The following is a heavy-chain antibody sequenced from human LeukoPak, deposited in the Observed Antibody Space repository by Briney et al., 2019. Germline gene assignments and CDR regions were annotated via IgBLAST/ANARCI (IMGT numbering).Heavy chain of an antibody. V-gene: IGHV3-48*04. J-gene: IGHJ4*02. CDR2: ISGNSGTI. CDR1: GFTFSSYS. CDR3: ARGPSKYYFDY. Sequence: GGSLRLSCAASGFTFSSYSMNWVRQAPGRGLKWVSYISGNSGTINYADFVKGRFTISRDNAKNSLYLQMNSLRAEDTAVYYCARGPSKYYFDYWGQGTLVTVSS.